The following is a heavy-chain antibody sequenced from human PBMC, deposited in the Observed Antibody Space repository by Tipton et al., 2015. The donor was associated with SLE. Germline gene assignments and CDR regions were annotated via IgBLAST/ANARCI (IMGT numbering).Heavy chain of an antibody. D-gene: IGHD2-21*01. Sequence: TLSLTCTVSGGSISSGSYYWTWIRQPAGKGPEWIGRIYSRGSTNYNPSLMSRVTISLDTSKNQFSLGLSSVTAADTAVYYCARQLGWGDPFAFDCWGQGILVTVSS. CDR1: GGSISSGSYY. J-gene: IGHJ4*02. V-gene: IGHV4-61*02. CDR3: ARQLGWGDPFAFDC. CDR2: IYSRGST.